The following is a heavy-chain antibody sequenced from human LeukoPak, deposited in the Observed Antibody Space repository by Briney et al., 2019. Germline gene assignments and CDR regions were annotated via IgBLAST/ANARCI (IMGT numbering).Heavy chain of an antibody. D-gene: IGHD6-13*01. Sequence: SETLSLTCTVSGGSISSGGYYWSWIRQHPGKSLEWIGYIYYSGSTYYNPSLKSRVTISVDTSKNQFSLKLSSVTAADTAVYYCARGNSWSSAEYFQHWGQGTLVTVSS. CDR1: GGSISSGGYY. V-gene: IGHV4-31*03. CDR3: ARGNSWSSAEYFQH. J-gene: IGHJ1*01. CDR2: IYYSGST.